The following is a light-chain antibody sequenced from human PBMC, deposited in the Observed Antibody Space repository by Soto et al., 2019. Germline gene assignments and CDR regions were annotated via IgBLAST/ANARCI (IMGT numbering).Light chain of an antibody. CDR2: GAS. CDR3: QQFHNWPPQYT. V-gene: IGKV3-15*01. Sequence: EIVMTQSPDTLSVSPGERATLSCRASHTIARNLAWYQQKNGQAPRLLIHGASTRASGVPDRFSGSGSGTDFSLTISSLESEDIAVYYCQQFHNWPPQYTFGQGTKLQIK. J-gene: IGKJ2*01. CDR1: HTIARN.